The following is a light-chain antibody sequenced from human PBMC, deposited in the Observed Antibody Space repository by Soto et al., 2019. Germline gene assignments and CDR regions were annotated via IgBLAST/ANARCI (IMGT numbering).Light chain of an antibody. Sequence: QSVLTQPPSVSGAPGQRVTISCTGSSSNIGAGYYVHWYQQLPGTAPKLLIYGDTNRPSGVPDRFSGSKSGTSASLAITGLQAEDEAEYYGQAYDSSLSGWVFGGGTKLTVL. CDR3: QAYDSSLSGWV. V-gene: IGLV1-40*01. CDR1: SSNIGAGYY. J-gene: IGLJ3*02. CDR2: GDT.